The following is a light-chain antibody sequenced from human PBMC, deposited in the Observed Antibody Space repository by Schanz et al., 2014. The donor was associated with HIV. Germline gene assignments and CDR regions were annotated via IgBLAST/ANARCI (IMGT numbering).Light chain of an antibody. CDR2: ATS. J-gene: IGKJ1*01. CDR3: QQYDDSRT. Sequence: EIVLTQSPGSLSLSPGGRATLSCAASQRLSSSYLAWYQQKRDQPPRLVIYATSSRAAGIPDRFSGTGSGTDFTLTISRLEPEDSAVYYCQQYDDSRTFGQGTKVEIK. CDR1: QRLSSSY. V-gene: IGKV3-20*01.